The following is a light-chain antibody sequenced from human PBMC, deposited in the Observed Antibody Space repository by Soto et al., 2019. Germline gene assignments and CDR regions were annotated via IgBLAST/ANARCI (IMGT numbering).Light chain of an antibody. J-gene: IGKJ1*01. CDR1: QSISNW. Sequence: DIQMTQSPSTLSASVGDRVTITCRASQSISNWLAWYQQKPGKAPKLLIYKASSLESGVPSRFSGSGSGTEFTLTISSLQPDDFVTYYCQQYNSFPTFGQGTKVEIK. V-gene: IGKV1-5*03. CDR3: QQYNSFPT. CDR2: KAS.